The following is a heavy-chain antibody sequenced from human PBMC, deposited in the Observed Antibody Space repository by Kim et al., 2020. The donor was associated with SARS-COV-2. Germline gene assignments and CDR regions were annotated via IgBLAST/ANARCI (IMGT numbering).Heavy chain of an antibody. CDR3: ARVTIFGEVRMDV. J-gene: IGHJ6*02. D-gene: IGHD3-3*01. V-gene: IGHV4-4*07. Sequence: KYHPAPERRVNMSVDTSKNQFSLKLSSVTAADTAVYYCARVTIFGEVRMDVWGQGTTVTVSS.